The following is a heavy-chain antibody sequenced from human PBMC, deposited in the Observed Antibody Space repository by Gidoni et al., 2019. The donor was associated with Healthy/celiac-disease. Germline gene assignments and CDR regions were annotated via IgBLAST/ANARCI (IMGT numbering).Heavy chain of an antibody. J-gene: IGHJ4*02. Sequence: QVQLVQSGAEAKKPGASVKVSCKAAGYTFTGYYMHWVRQAPGQGLEWMGWISPNSGGTNYAQKFQGRFTMTRDTSISTAYMELSRLRSDDTAVYDCARESVAGTIDYWGQGTLVTVSS. D-gene: IGHD6-19*01. CDR2: ISPNSGGT. V-gene: IGHV1-2*02. CDR3: ARESVAGTIDY. CDR1: GYTFTGYY.